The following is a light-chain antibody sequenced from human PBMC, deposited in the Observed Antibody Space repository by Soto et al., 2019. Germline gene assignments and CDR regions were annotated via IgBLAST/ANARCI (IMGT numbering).Light chain of an antibody. CDR1: SSNIGSNT. CDR2: GNN. V-gene: IGLV1-44*01. J-gene: IGLJ2*01. CDR3: AAWDDNLNEL. Sequence: QSVLTQPPSASGTPGQRVTISCSGSSSNIGSNTVNWYQQLPGTAPKPLIYGNNHRPSGVPDRFSGSKSGTSASLAISGLQSEDEADYYCAAWDDNLNELFVGGTKLTVL.